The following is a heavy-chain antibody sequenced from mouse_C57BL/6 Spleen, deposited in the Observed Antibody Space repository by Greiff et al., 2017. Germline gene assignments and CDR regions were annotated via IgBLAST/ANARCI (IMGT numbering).Heavy chain of an antibody. CDR1: GFTFSNYW. Sequence: EVKVVESGGGLVQPGGSMKLSCVASGFTFSNYWMNWVRQSPEKGLAWVAQIRLKSDNYATHYAESVKGRFTISRDDSKSSVYLQMNNLRAEDTGIYYCTEGPIYGSLDYWGQGTTLTVSS. CDR3: TEGPIYGSLDY. V-gene: IGHV6-3*01. CDR2: IRLKSDNYAT. J-gene: IGHJ2*01. D-gene: IGHD1-1*01.